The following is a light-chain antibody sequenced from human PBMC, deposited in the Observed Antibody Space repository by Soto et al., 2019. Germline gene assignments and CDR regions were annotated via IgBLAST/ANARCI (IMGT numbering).Light chain of an antibody. Sequence: SYELTQPPSVSVAPGQTARMTCGGNNIGSKSVHWYQQKPGQAPVLVVYDDSDQPSGIPERFSGSNSGNTATLTISRVEAGDEADYSCQVWNGGSEWVFGGGTKLTVL. CDR1: NIGSKS. CDR2: DDS. V-gene: IGLV3-21*02. J-gene: IGLJ3*02. CDR3: QVWNGGSEWV.